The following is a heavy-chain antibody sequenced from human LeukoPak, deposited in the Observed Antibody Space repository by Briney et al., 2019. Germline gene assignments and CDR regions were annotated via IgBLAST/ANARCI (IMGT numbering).Heavy chain of an antibody. V-gene: IGHV1-2*02. J-gene: IGHJ4*02. Sequence: GASVKDSCKASGYTFTANYLQWVRQAPGLGPEWLGWMHVGNGNTRYAPKYQGRVTLTRDTSINTAYMELSSLTSDDTAVYYCAREGSYCDGGDCYSFTFCGQGTLVTVSS. CDR3: AREGSYCDGGDCYSFTF. CDR2: MHVGNGNT. CDR1: GYTFTANY. D-gene: IGHD2-21*02.